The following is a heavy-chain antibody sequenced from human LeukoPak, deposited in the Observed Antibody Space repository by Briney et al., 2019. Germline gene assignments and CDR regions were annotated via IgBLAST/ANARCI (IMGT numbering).Heavy chain of an antibody. Sequence: GGSLRLSCAASGFTFSSYWMSWVRQAPGKGLEWVSSISSSSSYIYYADSVKGRFTISRDNAKNSLYLQMNSLGAEDTAVYYCARGDVDTAFKFDYWGQGTLVTVSS. D-gene: IGHD5-18*01. V-gene: IGHV3-21*01. CDR3: ARGDVDTAFKFDY. J-gene: IGHJ4*02. CDR1: GFTFSSYW. CDR2: ISSSSSYI.